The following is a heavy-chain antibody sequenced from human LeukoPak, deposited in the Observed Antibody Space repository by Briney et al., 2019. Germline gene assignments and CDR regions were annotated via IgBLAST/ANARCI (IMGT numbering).Heavy chain of an antibody. D-gene: IGHD6-13*01. J-gene: IGHJ6*03. Sequence: GASVNVSCKASGYTFTGYYMHWVRQAPGQGLEWMGWINPNSGGTGYAQKFQGRVTITRNTSISTAYMELSSLRSEDTAVSYCARGRDSSSWYEYYYYYYMDVWGKGTTVTVSS. V-gene: IGHV1-8*03. CDR1: GYTFTGYY. CDR3: ARGRDSSSWYEYYYYYYMDV. CDR2: INPNSGGT.